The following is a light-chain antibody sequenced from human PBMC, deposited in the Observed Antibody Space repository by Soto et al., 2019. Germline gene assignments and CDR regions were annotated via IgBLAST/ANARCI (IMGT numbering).Light chain of an antibody. CDR3: QQYGSSPPVT. V-gene: IGKV3-20*01. Sequence: EIVLTQSPGTLSLSPGKRATLSCRASQSVSSSYLAWYQQKPGQAPRLLIYGASGRATGIPDRFSGSGSGTDVTLTISRLEPEDFAVYYCQQYGSSPPVTFGQGTRLEIK. CDR1: QSVSSSY. CDR2: GAS. J-gene: IGKJ5*01.